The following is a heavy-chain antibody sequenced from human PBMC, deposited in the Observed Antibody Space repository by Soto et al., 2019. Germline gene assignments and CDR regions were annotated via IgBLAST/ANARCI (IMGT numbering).Heavy chain of an antibody. CDR1: GGSISGYY. CDR2: MYNTGST. CDR3: ARDLWGYCGTDCYPLDV. V-gene: IGHV4-59*01. D-gene: IGHD2-21*02. Sequence: QVQLQESGPGLVKPSETLSLTYTDSGGSISGYYWSWILQPPGKGLEWIGYMYNTGSTVYNPSFKSRVSISVDTSKNQFCLKLNSVTAADTAVYYCARDLWGYCGTDCYPLDVWGQGTTVTVSS. J-gene: IGHJ6*02.